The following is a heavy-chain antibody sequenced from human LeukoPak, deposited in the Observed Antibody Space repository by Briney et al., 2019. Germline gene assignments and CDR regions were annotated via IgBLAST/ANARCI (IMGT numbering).Heavy chain of an antibody. D-gene: IGHD1-26*01. J-gene: IGHJ3*02. V-gene: IGHV3-48*04. CDR1: GFTFSSYS. CDR3: ARGGSGSYRNDAFDI. Sequence: GGSLRLSCAASGFTFSSYSMNWVRQAPSKGLEWVSYISSRSSTTYYADSVKGRFTISRDNAKNLLYLQMNSLRAEDTAVYYCARGGSGSYRNDAFDIWGQGTMVTVSS. CDR2: ISSRSSTT.